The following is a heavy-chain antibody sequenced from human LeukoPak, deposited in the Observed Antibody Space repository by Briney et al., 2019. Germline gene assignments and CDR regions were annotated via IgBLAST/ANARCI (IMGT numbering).Heavy chain of an antibody. Sequence: PGGSLRLSCAASGCTFSTFDMSWARQAPGTGLEWVSVIRARDSSTYYADSVKGRFTISRDNSKNTLYLQMNSLRAEDTAVYYCSRDTADDAFDIWGQGTMVTVSS. V-gene: IGHV3-23*01. J-gene: IGHJ3*02. CDR2: IRARDSST. CDR3: SRDTADDAFDI. CDR1: GCTFSTFD.